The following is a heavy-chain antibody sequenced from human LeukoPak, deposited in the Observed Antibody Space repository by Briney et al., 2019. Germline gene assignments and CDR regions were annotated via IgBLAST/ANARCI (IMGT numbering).Heavy chain of an antibody. V-gene: IGHV3-30*18. CDR3: AKDPGKFWSGHDY. J-gene: IGHJ4*02. CDR2: ISYDGSNX. D-gene: IGHD3-3*01. CDR1: GFTXSSXG. Sequence: GGSLRLSCAASGFTXSSXGMHWVRQAPGKGLEXXXXISYDGSNXXXXXXXXXRFTISRDNSKNTLYLQMNSLRGEDTAVYYCAKDPGKFWSGHDYWGQGALVTVSS.